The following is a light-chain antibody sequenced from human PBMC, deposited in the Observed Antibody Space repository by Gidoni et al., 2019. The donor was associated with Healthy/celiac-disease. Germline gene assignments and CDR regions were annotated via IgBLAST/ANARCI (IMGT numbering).Light chain of an antibody. J-gene: IGKJ5*01. CDR1: QSISSY. CDR3: QQSYTPTT. CDR2: AAS. Sequence: DIQMTQSPSSLSASVGERVTITCRASQSISSYINLYQQKAEKAPTLLIYAASSVQSGVPSRFSGSGSGTDFTLTISSLQPEDFATYYCQQSYTPTTFGQGTRLEIK. V-gene: IGKV1-39*01.